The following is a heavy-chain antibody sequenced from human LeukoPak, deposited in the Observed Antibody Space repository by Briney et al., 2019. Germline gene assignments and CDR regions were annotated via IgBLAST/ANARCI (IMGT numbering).Heavy chain of an antibody. CDR3: ARVGAVLWFGELSQFDY. Sequence: SETLSLTCAVYGGSFSGYYWSWIRQPPGKGLEWIGEINHSGSTNYNPSLKSRVTISVDTSKNQFSLKLSSVTAADTAVYYCARVGAVLWFGELSQFDYWGQGTLVTVSS. V-gene: IGHV4-34*01. CDR1: GGSFSGYY. CDR2: INHSGST. D-gene: IGHD3-10*01. J-gene: IGHJ4*02.